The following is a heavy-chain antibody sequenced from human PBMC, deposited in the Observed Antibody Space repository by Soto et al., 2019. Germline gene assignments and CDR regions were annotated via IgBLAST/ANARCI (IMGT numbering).Heavy chain of an antibody. Sequence: PGGSLRLSCAASGFTFSDYYMTWIRQAPGKGLEWVSYISSSSSYTNYADSVKGRFTISRDNAKNSLYLQMNSLRAEDTAVYYCARAPPMIPFEYWGQGTLVTVSS. J-gene: IGHJ4*02. CDR3: ARAPPMIPFEY. CDR1: GFTFSDYY. V-gene: IGHV3-11*06. CDR2: ISSSSSYT. D-gene: IGHD3-22*01.